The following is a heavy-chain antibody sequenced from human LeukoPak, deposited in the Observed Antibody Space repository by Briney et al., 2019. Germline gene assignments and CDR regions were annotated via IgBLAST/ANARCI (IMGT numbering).Heavy chain of an antibody. V-gene: IGHV3-21*01. Sequence: GGSLRLSCEASGIAFSGYSMNWVRQAPGGSLEWVSSISSSRTYIYYADSVKGRFTVSRDNAKNSLYLQMNSLRAEDTAVYYCARGRITIFGVVISTPQDYWGQGTLVTVSS. CDR2: ISSSRTYI. CDR1: GIAFSGYS. J-gene: IGHJ4*02. CDR3: ARGRITIFGVVISTPQDY. D-gene: IGHD3-3*01.